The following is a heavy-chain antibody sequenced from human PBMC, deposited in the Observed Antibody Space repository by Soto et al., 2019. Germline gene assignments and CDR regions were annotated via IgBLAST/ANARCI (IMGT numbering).Heavy chain of an antibody. CDR1: GGSISSGGYY. V-gene: IGHV4-31*03. J-gene: IGHJ6*02. CDR2: IYYSGST. D-gene: IGHD3-22*01. CDR3: AREDSSGYNYYGMDV. Sequence: SETLSLTCTVSGGSISSGGYYWSWIRQHPGKGLEWIGYIYYSGSTYYNPSLKSRVTLSVDTSKNQFSLKLSSVTAADTAVYYCAREDSSGYNYYGMDVWGQGTTVTVS.